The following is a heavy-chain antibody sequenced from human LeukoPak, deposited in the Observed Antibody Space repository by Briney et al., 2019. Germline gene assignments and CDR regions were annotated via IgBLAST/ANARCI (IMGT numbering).Heavy chain of an antibody. D-gene: IGHD3-22*01. CDR3: AKGLGWGYYDSSGYYSNAFEI. V-gene: IGHV3-23*01. CDR2: ISGSGGST. CDR1: GFTFSSYG. J-gene: IGHJ3*02. Sequence: GGSLRLSCAASGFTFSSYGMRWVRQAPGKGLEWVSAISGSGGSTYYADSVEGRFTISRDNSKNTLYVQMNSLRAEDTAVYYCAKGLGWGYYDSSGYYSNAFEIWGQGTMVTFSS.